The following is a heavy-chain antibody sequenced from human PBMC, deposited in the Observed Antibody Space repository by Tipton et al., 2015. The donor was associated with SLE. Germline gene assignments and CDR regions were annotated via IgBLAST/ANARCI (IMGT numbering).Heavy chain of an antibody. D-gene: IGHD5-24*01. CDR3: AAGAGWLIDY. J-gene: IGHJ4*02. CDR2: ISWNGGIT. Sequence: SLRLSCIASGFNFHDYAMHWVRQAPGKGLEWVSSISWNGGITGYADSVKGRFTISRDNAKKSLYLQMSSLRPEDTAFYYCAAGAGWLIDYWGQGTLLTVSS. CDR1: GFNFHDYA. V-gene: IGHV3-9*01.